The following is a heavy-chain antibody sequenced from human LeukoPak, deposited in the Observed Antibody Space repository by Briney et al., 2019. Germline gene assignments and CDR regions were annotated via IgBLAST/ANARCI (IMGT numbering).Heavy chain of an antibody. D-gene: IGHD3-3*01. CDR1: GYTFTSYD. Sequence: ASVKVSCKASGYTFTSYDINWVRQATGQGLEWMGWINTNTGNPTYAQGFTGRFVFSLYTSVSTAYLQISSLKAEDTAVYYCARETYYDFWSGYPFDCWGQGTLVTVSS. CDR3: ARETYYDFWSGYPFDC. CDR2: INTNTGNP. V-gene: IGHV7-4-1*02. J-gene: IGHJ4*02.